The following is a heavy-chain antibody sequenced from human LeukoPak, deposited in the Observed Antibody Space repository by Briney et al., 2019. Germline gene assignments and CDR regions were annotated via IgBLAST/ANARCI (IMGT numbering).Heavy chain of an antibody. Sequence: SETLSLTCTVSGGSISSYYWSWIRQPAGKGLEWIGYIYYSGSTNYNPSLKSRVTISVDTSKNQFSLKLSSVTAADTAVYYCARSYYDILTGYWSYFDYWGQGTLVTVSS. J-gene: IGHJ4*02. CDR2: IYYSGST. CDR3: ARSYYDILTGYWSYFDY. CDR1: GGSISSYY. V-gene: IGHV4-59*08. D-gene: IGHD3-9*01.